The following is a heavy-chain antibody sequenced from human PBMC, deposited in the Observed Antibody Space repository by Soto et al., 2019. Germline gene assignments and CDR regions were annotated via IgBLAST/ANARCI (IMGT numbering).Heavy chain of an antibody. CDR1: GYTFTSYA. CDR3: ARDRGGSGSYQNGFDP. D-gene: IGHD3-10*01. V-gene: IGHV1-3*01. Sequence: QVQLVQSGAEVKKPGASVKVSCKASGYTFTSYAMHWVRQAPGQRLEWMGWINAGNGNTKYSQKFQGRVTITRDTSASTAYMELSSLRSEDTAVYYCARDRGGSGSYQNGFDPWGQGTLVTVSS. CDR2: INAGNGNT. J-gene: IGHJ5*02.